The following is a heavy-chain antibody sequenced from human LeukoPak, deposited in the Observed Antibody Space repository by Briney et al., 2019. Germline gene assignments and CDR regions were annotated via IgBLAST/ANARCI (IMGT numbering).Heavy chain of an antibody. CDR2: IKQDGSDK. D-gene: IGHD4-23*01. V-gene: IGHV3-7*03. J-gene: IGHJ4*02. CDR3: ARKTVVGSYFDY. Sequence: GGALRLSCAASGFTFSAYWMSWVRQAPGKGLEWVANIKQDGSDKNYVDSVKGRFTISRDNAKNSLYLQMNSLRAEDTAVYYCARKTVVGSYFDYWGQGTPVTVSS. CDR1: GFTFSAYW.